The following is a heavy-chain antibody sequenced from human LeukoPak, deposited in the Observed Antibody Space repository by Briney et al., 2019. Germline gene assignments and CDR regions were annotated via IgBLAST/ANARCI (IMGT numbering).Heavy chain of an antibody. Sequence: GGSLRLSCAASGFTFSWNGMHWVRQAPGKGLEWVAVIWNDGNNKYYADSVKGRFTISRDNSKNTLYLQMNSLRAEDTAVYYCARDTPALNWGYYYYGMDVWGQGTTVTVSS. CDR2: IWNDGNNK. D-gene: IGHD7-27*01. CDR3: ARDTPALNWGYYYYGMDV. J-gene: IGHJ6*02. V-gene: IGHV3-33*01. CDR1: GFTFSWNG.